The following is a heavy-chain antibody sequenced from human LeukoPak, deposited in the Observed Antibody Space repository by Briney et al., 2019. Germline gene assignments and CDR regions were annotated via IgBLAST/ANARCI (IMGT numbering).Heavy chain of an antibody. V-gene: IGHV3-23*01. CDR3: AKLYSDSSWYYYYYYMDV. CDR1: GFTFSSYA. J-gene: IGHJ6*03. Sequence: PGGSLRLSCAASGFTFSSYAMSWVRQAPGKGLEWVSAISGSGGSTYYADSVKGRFTISRDNSKNTLYLQMNSLRAEDTAVYYCAKLYSDSSWYYYYYYMDVWGKGTTVTVSS. CDR2: ISGSGGST. D-gene: IGHD6-13*01.